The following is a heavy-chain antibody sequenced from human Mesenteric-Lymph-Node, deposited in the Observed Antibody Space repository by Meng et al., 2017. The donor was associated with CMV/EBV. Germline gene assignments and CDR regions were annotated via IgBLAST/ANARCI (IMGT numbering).Heavy chain of an antibody. CDR2: INEDGSSK. CDR3: ARETMVVTGGLDY. CDR1: GFTVSSNY. Sequence: GESLKISCAASGFTVSSNYMSWVRQAPGKGLEWVANINEDGSSKDYVDSVKGRFAISRDNAKNSLYLQMNSLRAEDTAVYYCARETMVVTGGLDYWGQGTLVTVSS. J-gene: IGHJ4*02. D-gene: IGHD4-23*01. V-gene: IGHV3-7*01.